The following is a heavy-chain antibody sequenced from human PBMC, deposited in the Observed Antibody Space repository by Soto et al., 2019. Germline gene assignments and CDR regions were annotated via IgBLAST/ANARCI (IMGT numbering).Heavy chain of an antibody. CDR2: IYYSGST. J-gene: IGHJ4*02. CDR3: ARVPRAEGDYFDY. D-gene: IGHD3-16*01. V-gene: IGHV4-31*03. CDR1: GGSISSGGYY. Sequence: PSETLSLTCTVSGGSISSGGYYWSWIRQHPGKGLEWIGYIYYSGSTYYNPSLKSRVTISVDTSKNQFSLKLSSVTAADTAVYYCARVPRAEGDYFDYWGQGTLVTVS.